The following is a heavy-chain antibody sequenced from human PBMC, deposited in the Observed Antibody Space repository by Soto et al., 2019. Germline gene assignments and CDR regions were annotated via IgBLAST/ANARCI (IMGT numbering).Heavy chain of an antibody. J-gene: IGHJ5*02. Sequence: ASETLSLTCAVYGGSFSGYYWSWIRQPTGKGLEWIGEINHSGSTNYNPSLKSRVTISVDTSKNQFSLRLSSVTAADTAVYYCARGKLYCTNGVCYNNWFDPWGQGTLVTVSS. CDR1: GGSFSGYY. CDR3: ARGKLYCTNGVCYNNWFDP. CDR2: INHSGST. D-gene: IGHD2-8*01. V-gene: IGHV4-34*01.